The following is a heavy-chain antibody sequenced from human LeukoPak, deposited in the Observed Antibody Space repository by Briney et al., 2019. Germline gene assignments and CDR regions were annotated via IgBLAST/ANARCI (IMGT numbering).Heavy chain of an antibody. CDR3: ASLYGMDV. CDR2: IYYSGST. V-gene: IGHV4-59*08. Sequence: NPSETLSLTCTVSGGSISSYYWSWIRQPPGKGLEWIGYIYYSGSTNYNPSLKSRVTISVDTSKNQFSLKLSSVTAADAAVYCCASLYGMDVWGEGTTVTVSS. J-gene: IGHJ6*04. CDR1: GGSISSYY.